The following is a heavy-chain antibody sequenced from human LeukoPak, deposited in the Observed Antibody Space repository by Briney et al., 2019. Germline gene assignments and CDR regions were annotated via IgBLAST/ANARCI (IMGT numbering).Heavy chain of an antibody. V-gene: IGHV4-59*01. CDR3: ASYIAELDY. J-gene: IGHJ4*02. CDR2: IYYSGST. Sequence: TLSLTCTVSGGSISSYYWSWIRQPPGKWLEWNGYIYYSGSTNYNPSLKSRVTISVDTSKNQFSLKLSSVTAADTAVYYCASYIAELDYWGQGTLVTVSS. CDR1: GGSISSYY. D-gene: IGHD6-13*01.